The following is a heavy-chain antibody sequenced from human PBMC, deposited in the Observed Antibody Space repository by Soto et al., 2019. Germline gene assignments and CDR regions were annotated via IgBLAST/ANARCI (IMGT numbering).Heavy chain of an antibody. D-gene: IGHD6-13*01. Sequence: QVHLVESGGGVVQPGRSLRLSCAASGFTFSNNGMHWVRQAPGKGLEWMGVISYEGSEKYYAGSVKGRFTISRDNSKNTLYLQMDPLRAEDPAIYYCVKDKGAAAGFDYWGQGILVTVSS. J-gene: IGHJ4*02. V-gene: IGHV3-30*18. CDR3: VKDKGAAAGFDY. CDR2: ISYEGSEK. CDR1: GFTFSNNG.